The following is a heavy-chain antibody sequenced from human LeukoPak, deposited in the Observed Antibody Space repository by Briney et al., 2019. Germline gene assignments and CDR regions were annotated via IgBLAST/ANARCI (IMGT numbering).Heavy chain of an antibody. J-gene: IGHJ4*02. Sequence: GGSLRLSCAASGFTVSNNYMSWVRQAPGKGLEWVSVIYSGGSTYYADSVKGRFTISRDTAKNSLYLQMNSLRDEDTAVYYCARETSGSFLSHWGQGTLVTVSS. CDR1: GFTVSNNY. D-gene: IGHD1-26*01. CDR2: IYSGGST. V-gene: IGHV3-53*01. CDR3: ARETSGSFLSH.